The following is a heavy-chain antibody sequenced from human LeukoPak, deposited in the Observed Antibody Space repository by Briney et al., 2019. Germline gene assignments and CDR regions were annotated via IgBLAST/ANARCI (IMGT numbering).Heavy chain of an antibody. D-gene: IGHD1-14*01. Sequence: GGSLRLSCAASGFTFDDYGMSWVRQAPGKGLEWDSGINWNGGSTGYADSVKGRFTISRDNAKNSLYLQMNSLRAEDTALYYCAKDPPEGNNWFDPWGPGTLVTVSS. CDR2: INWNGGST. CDR3: AKDPPEGNNWFDP. V-gene: IGHV3-20*04. CDR1: GFTFDDYG. J-gene: IGHJ5*02.